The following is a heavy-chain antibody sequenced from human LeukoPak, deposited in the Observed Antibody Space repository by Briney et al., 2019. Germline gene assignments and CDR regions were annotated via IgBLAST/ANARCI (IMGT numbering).Heavy chain of an antibody. Sequence: GGSLRLSCAASGFTFSSYAMSWVRQAPGKGLEWVSAISGSGGSTYYADSVKGRFTISRDNSKNTLYLQMDGLRAEDTAIYFCTKDVQVGPTRGFFHFWGQGTLVTVSS. V-gene: IGHV3-23*01. CDR3: TKDVQVGPTRGFFHF. CDR1: GFTFSSYA. J-gene: IGHJ4*03. CDR2: ISGSGGST. D-gene: IGHD1-26*01.